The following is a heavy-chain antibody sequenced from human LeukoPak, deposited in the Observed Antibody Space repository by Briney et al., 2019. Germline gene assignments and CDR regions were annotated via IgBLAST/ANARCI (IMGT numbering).Heavy chain of an antibody. CDR1: GFTFSIAW. CDR2: ISSSGSTI. J-gene: IGHJ6*04. CDR3: AELGITMIGGV. D-gene: IGHD3-10*02. Sequence: GGSLRLSCAASGFTFSIAWMSWVRQAPGKGLEWVSYISSSGSTIYYADSVKGRFTISRDNAKNSLYLQVNSLRAEDTAVYYCAELGITMIGGVWGKGTTVTISS. V-gene: IGHV3-48*03.